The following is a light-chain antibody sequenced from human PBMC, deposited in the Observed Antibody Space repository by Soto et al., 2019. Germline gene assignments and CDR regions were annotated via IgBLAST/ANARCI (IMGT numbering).Light chain of an antibody. V-gene: IGKV1-39*01. CDR3: QQSHSSPGT. J-gene: IGKJ1*01. CDR1: QSIKTY. CDR2: AAS. Sequence: DIQMTQSPSSLSASVGDRVTITCRASQSIKTYLNWYHQKPGKAPKLLIYAASSLQSGVPSRFSGSGSGTDFTLTISSPQPEDFATYYCQQSHSSPGTFGQGTKVEIK.